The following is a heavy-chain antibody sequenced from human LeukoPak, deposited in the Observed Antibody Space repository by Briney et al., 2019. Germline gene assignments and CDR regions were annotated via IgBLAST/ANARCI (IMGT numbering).Heavy chain of an antibody. D-gene: IGHD3-10*01. J-gene: IGHJ4*02. V-gene: IGHV3-74*01. CDR2: INSDGSST. CDR1: GFTFSSYW. Sequence: GGSLRLSCAASGFTFSSYWMYWVRQAPGKGLVWVSRINSDGSSTSYADSVKGRFTISRDNAKNTLYLQMNSLRAEDTAVYYCARVPGVRGPLNNWGQGTLVTVSS. CDR3: ARVPGVRGPLNN.